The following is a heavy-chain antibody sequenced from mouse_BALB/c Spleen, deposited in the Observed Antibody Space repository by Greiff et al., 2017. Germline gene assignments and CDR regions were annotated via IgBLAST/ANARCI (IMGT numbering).Heavy chain of an antibody. Sequence: QVQLQQSGAELAKPWASVKMSCKASGYTFTSYWMHWVKQRPGQGLEWIGYINPSTGYTEYNQKFKYKATLTADKSSSTAYMQLSSLTSEDSAVYYCAIRRDYAMDYWGQGTSVTVSS. CDR2: INPSTGYT. D-gene: IGHD2-12*01. CDR3: AIRRDYAMDY. CDR1: GYTFTSYW. V-gene: IGHV1-7*01. J-gene: IGHJ4*01.